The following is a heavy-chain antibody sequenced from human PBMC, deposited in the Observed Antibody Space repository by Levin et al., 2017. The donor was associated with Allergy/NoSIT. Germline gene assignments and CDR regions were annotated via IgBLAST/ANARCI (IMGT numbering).Heavy chain of an antibody. CDR3: ARGWFGNSYYFDY. V-gene: IGHV3-33*01. D-gene: IGHD3-10*01. J-gene: IGHJ4*02. CDR2: IWYDGRNK. CDR1: GFSFSSYG. Sequence: GESLKISCAASGFSFSSYGMHWVRQAPGKGLEWVAVIWYDGRNKYYADSLEGRFTISRDNSKNTLYLQMNILSADDTAVYYCARGWFGNSYYFDYWGQGTLVTVSS.